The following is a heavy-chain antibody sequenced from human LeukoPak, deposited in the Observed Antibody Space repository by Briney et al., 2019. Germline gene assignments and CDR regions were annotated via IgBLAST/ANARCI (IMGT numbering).Heavy chain of an antibody. D-gene: IGHD5-18*01. CDR2: ISAYNGNT. V-gene: IGHV1-18*01. Sequence: ASVKVSCKASGYTFTSYGISWVRQAPGLGLEWMGWISAYNGNTNYAQKLQGRVTMTTDTSTSTAYMELRSLRSDDTAVYYCARVGGGGYSYGQNWFDPWGQGTLVTVSS. CDR3: ARVGGGGYSYGQNWFDP. J-gene: IGHJ5*02. CDR1: GYTFTSYG.